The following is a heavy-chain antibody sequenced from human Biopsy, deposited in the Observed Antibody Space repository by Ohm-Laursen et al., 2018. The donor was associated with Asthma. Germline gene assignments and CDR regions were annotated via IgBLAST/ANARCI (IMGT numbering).Heavy chain of an antibody. CDR2: ISYSGSTK. CDR3: ARVLESRSRGAFYFFTLDV. V-gene: IGHV3-11*01. CDR1: GFSFGDFF. Sequence: SLRLSCSASGFSFGDFFMTWVRQAPGKGLEWVAAISYSGSTKYPSESVLGRCTISRDNTQKSMTLELRSLRVEDTAIYYCARVLESRSRGAFYFFTLDVWGQGTLVTVSS. D-gene: IGHD3/OR15-3a*01. J-gene: IGHJ4*02.